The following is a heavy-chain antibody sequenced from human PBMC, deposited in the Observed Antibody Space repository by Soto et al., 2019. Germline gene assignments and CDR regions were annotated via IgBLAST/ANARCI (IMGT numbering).Heavy chain of an antibody. D-gene: IGHD1-26*01. V-gene: IGHV4-39*01. Sequence: QLQLQESGPGLVKPSETLSLTCTVSGVSISSSSYYWGWIRQPPGKGLEWIGSIYYSGSTYYNPYLKSRVTISVDTSKNQFSLKLSSVTAADTAVYYCAAFLQWELLPFDYWGQGTLVTVSS. CDR3: AAFLQWELLPFDY. J-gene: IGHJ4*02. CDR1: GVSISSSSYY. CDR2: IYYSGST.